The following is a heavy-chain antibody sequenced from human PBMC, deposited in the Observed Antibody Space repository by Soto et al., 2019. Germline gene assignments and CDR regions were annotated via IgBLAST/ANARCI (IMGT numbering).Heavy chain of an antibody. J-gene: IGHJ4*02. D-gene: IGHD3-22*01. CDR2: ISYDGSNK. CDR1: GVTFSSYG. CDR3: ATGNRNYYDSSGYYYDY. V-gene: IGHV3-30*03. Sequence: GGSRRLSCAGSGVTFSSYGMHWVRQAPGKGLEWVAVISYDGSNKYYADSVKGRFTISRDNSKNTLYLQMNSLRAEDTAVYYCATGNRNYYDSSGYYYDYWGQGTLVTVSS.